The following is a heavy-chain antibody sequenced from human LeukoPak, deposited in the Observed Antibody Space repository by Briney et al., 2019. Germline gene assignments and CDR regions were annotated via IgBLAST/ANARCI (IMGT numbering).Heavy chain of an antibody. D-gene: IGHD1-26*01. CDR2: ISSSGSTI. CDR3: ARDMGGYFDL. J-gene: IGHJ2*01. Sequence: GGSLRLSCAASGFTFSCYEMNCVRQVPGKGLEWVSYISSSGSTIYYADSVKGRFTISRDNAKNSLYLQMNSLRAEDTAVYYCARDMGGYFDLWGRGTLVTVSS. CDR1: GFTFSCYE. V-gene: IGHV3-48*03.